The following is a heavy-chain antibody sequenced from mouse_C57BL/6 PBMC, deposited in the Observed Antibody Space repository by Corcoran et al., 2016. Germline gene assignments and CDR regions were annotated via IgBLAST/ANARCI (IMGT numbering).Heavy chain of an antibody. Sequence: EVQLQQSGPELVKPGASVKISCKASGYTFTDYYMNWVKQSHGKSLEWIGDINPNNGGTSYNQKFKGKATLTVDKSSSTAYMELRSLTSEVSAVYYCARSPYYGSSYRYFDVWGTGTTVTVSS. V-gene: IGHV1-26*01. CDR1: GYTFTDYY. J-gene: IGHJ1*03. D-gene: IGHD1-1*01. CDR3: ARSPYYGSSYRYFDV. CDR2: INPNNGGT.